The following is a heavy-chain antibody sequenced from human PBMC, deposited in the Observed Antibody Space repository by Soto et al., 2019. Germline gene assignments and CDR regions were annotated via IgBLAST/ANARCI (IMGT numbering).Heavy chain of an antibody. D-gene: IGHD6-19*01. CDR2: ITSEGTYT. CDR3: ARGGIAVAAGMDV. V-gene: IGHV3-74*01. J-gene: IGHJ6*02. CDR1: GFTFTNYW. Sequence: EGQLVESEGGLAQPGGSLRLSCAASGFTFTNYWMHWVRQAPGKGLVWVSRITSEGTYTTYADSVKGRFAISRDNAKNTLFLQMNSLRAEDTAVYYCARGGIAVAAGMDVWGQGTTVTVSS.